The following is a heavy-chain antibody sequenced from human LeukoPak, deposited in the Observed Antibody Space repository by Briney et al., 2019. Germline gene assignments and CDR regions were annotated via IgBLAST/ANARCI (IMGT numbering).Heavy chain of an antibody. D-gene: IGHD6-6*01. CDR3: ARDRWAARPDAFDI. J-gene: IGHJ3*02. CDR2: IYTSGST. CDR1: GGSISSYY. V-gene: IGHV4-4*07. Sequence: SETLSLTCTVSGGSISSYYWSWIRQPAGKGLEWIGRIYTSGSTNYNPSLKSRVTMSVDTSKNQFSLKLSSVTAADAAVYYCARDRWAARPDAFDIWGQGTMVTVSS.